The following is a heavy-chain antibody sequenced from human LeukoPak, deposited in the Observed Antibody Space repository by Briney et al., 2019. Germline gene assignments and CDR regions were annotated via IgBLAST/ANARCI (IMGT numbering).Heavy chain of an antibody. D-gene: IGHD6-19*01. V-gene: IGHV3-20*04. CDR3: ARAGSQWLVPGDNWFDP. CDR1: GFTFDDYG. CDR2: INWNGGST. J-gene: IGHJ5*02. Sequence: GGSLRLSCAASGFTFDDYGMSWVRQAPGKGLEWVSGINWNGGSTGYADSVKGRFTISRDNAKNSLYLQMNSLRAEDTAVYYCARAGSQWLVPGDNWFDPWGQGTLVTVSS.